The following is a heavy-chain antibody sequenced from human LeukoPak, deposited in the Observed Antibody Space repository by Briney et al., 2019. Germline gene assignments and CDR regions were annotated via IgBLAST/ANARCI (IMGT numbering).Heavy chain of an antibody. CDR3: ASVCSSTSCPYYYYGMDV. V-gene: IGHV1-69*04. Sequence: SVKVSCKASGGTFSSYAISWVRQAPGQGLEWMGRVIPILGIANYAQKFQGRVTITADKSTSTAYTELSSLRSEDTAVYYCASVCSSTSCPYYYYGMDVWGQGTTVTVSS. CDR2: VIPILGIA. CDR1: GGTFSSYA. D-gene: IGHD2-2*01. J-gene: IGHJ6*02.